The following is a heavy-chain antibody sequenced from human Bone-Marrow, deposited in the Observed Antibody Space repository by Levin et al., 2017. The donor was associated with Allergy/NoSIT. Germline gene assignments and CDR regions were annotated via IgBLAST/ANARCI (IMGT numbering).Heavy chain of an antibody. J-gene: IGHJ5*02. CDR2: ISADGGRT. Sequence: QTGGSLRLSCAPFGFTFRDFAMHWVRQPPGKGLVWLADISADGGRTSYAGSVSGRLTISRDNVKNRVFLQVYDLGADDTGFYYCARDLSSSRGSYDLWGPGTLVTVSA. CDR3: ARDLSSSRGSYDL. D-gene: IGHD1-26*01. V-gene: IGHV3-74*01. CDR1: GFTFRDFA.